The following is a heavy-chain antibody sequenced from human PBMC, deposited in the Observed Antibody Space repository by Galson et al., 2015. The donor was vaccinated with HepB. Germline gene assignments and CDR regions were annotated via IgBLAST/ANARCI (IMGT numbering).Heavy chain of an antibody. J-gene: IGHJ3*02. Sequence: SLRLSCAASGSTFSSYGMHWVRQAPGKGLEWVAVISYDGSNKYYADSVKGRFTISRDNSKNTLYLQMNSLRAEDTAVYYCAKDLRPYGSGSYFAFDIWGQGTMVTVSS. V-gene: IGHV3-30*18. CDR3: AKDLRPYGSGSYFAFDI. D-gene: IGHD3-10*01. CDR2: ISYDGSNK. CDR1: GSTFSSYG.